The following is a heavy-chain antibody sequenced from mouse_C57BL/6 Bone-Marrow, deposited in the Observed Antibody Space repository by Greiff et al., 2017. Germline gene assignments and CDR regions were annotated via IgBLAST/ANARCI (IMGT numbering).Heavy chain of an antibody. CDR3: TPFYYYGSSYDRFAY. CDR2: IDPENGDT. V-gene: IGHV14-4*01. J-gene: IGHJ3*01. D-gene: IGHD1-1*01. Sequence: VQLQQSGAELVRPGASVKLSCTASGFNIKDDYMHWVKQRPEQGLEWIGWIDPENGDTEYASKFQGKATITADTSSNTAYLQLSSLTSEDTAVYYCTPFYYYGSSYDRFAYWGQGTLVTVSA. CDR1: GFNIKDDY.